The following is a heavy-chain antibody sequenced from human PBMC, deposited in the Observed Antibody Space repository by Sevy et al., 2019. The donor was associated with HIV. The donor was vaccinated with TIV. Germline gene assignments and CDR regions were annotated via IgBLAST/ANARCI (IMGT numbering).Heavy chain of an antibody. J-gene: IGHJ6*02. Sequence: ASVKVSCKASGYTFTGYYMHWVRQAPGQGLEWMGWINPNSGGTNYAQKFQGRVTMTRETSISTAYMELSRLRSDDTAVYYCAKREYCSSTSCYKDYYYGMDVWGQGTTVTVSS. CDR1: GYTFTGYY. CDR3: AKREYCSSTSCYKDYYYGMDV. V-gene: IGHV1-2*02. D-gene: IGHD2-2*02. CDR2: INPNSGGT.